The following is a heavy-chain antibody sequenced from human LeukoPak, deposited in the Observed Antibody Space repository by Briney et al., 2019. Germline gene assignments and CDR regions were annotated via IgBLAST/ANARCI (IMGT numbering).Heavy chain of an antibody. CDR3: ARGSPSWAHF. Sequence: GGSLRLSCAASGFTFSSYAMHWVRQAPGKGLEWVAVISYDGSNKYYADSVKGRFTISRDNSKNTLYLQMNSLRAEDTAVYYCARGSPSWAHFWGQGTLVTVSS. CDR1: GFTFSSYA. J-gene: IGHJ4*02. CDR2: ISYDGSNK. D-gene: IGHD3-10*01. V-gene: IGHV3-30-3*01.